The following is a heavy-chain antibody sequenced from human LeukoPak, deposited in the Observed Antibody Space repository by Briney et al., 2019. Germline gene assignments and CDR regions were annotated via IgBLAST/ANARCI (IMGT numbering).Heavy chain of an antibody. Sequence: ASVKVSCKVSGYTLTELSMHWVRQAPGKGLEWMGGFDPEDGETIYAQKFQGRVTMTEDTSTDTAYMELSSLSSEDTAVYYCATASGGLDYYDSSGYYYYWGQGTLVTVSS. CDR3: ATASGGLDYYDSSGYYYY. D-gene: IGHD3-22*01. V-gene: IGHV1-24*01. CDR2: FDPEDGET. CDR1: GYTLTELS. J-gene: IGHJ4*02.